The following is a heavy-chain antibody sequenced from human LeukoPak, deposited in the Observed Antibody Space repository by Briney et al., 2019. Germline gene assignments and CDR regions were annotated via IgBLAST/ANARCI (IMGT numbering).Heavy chain of an antibody. Sequence: EGSLRLSCAASGFTVSSNYMSWVRQAPGKGLEWVSVIYSGGSTYYADSVKGRFTISRDNSKNTLYLQMNSLRAEDTAVYYCARNRAGSYFPDYFDYWGQGTLVTVSS. V-gene: IGHV3-53*01. CDR2: IYSGGST. J-gene: IGHJ4*02. CDR1: GFTVSSNY. D-gene: IGHD1-26*01. CDR3: ARNRAGSYFPDYFDY.